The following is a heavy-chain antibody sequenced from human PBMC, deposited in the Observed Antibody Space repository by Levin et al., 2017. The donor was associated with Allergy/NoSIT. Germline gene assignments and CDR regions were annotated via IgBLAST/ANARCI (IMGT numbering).Heavy chain of an antibody. CDR3: ATFSIAAAGTGIDY. CDR2: IYYSGST. D-gene: IGHD6-13*01. J-gene: IGHJ4*02. CDR1: GGSISSYY. V-gene: IGHV4-59*01. Sequence: SQTLSLTCTVSGGSISSYYWSWIRQPPGKGLEWIGYIYYSGSTNYNPSLKSRVTISVDTSKNQFSLKLSSVTAADTAVYYCATFSIAAAGTGIDYWGQGTLVTVSS.